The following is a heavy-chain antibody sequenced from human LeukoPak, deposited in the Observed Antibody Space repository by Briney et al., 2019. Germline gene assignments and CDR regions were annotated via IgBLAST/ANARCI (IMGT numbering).Heavy chain of an antibody. CDR3: AKLPVRGVILNY. V-gene: IGHV3-23*01. CDR2: ISGSGGST. J-gene: IGHJ4*02. Sequence: GGSLRLSCAASGFTFSSYAMSWVRQAPGKGLEWVSAISGSGGSTYYADSVKGRFTISRGNSKNTLYLQMNSLRAEDTAVYYCAKLPVRGVILNYWGQGTLVTVSS. CDR1: GFTFSSYA. D-gene: IGHD3-10*01.